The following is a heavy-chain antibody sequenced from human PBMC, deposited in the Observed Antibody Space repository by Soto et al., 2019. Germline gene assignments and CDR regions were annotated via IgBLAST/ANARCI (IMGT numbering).Heavy chain of an antibody. V-gene: IGHV4-39*01. CDR3: ARHELRYIYVFLAPAYFDY. Sequence: SETLSLTCTVSGGSISSSSYYWGWIRQPPGKGLEWIGSIYYSGSTYYNPSLKSRVTISVDTSKNQFSLKLSSVTAADTAVYYCARHELRYIYVFLAPAYFDYLGQQNLVTVSS. CDR2: IYYSGST. CDR1: GGSISSSSYY. J-gene: IGHJ4*02. D-gene: IGHD3-16*01.